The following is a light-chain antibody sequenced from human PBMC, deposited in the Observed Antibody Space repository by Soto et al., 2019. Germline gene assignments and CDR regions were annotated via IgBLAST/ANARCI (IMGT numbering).Light chain of an antibody. J-gene: IGKJ4*01. CDR1: HHISDY. V-gene: IGKV1-33*01. CDR3: LQYDTVPRL. Sequence: DIQMTQSPSSLSASVGDRVTITCQASHHISDYLNWYQQKPGKAPKLLIYDASNLQTGVPVRFRGSESGTHFTLTITSLQPEDAATYYCLQYDTVPRLFGGGTKVEIK. CDR2: DAS.